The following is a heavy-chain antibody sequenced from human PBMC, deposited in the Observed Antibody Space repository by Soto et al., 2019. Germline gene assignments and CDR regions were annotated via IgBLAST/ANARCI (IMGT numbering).Heavy chain of an antibody. D-gene: IGHD3-3*01. V-gene: IGHV3-11*01. Sequence: VGSLRLSCAASGFTFSDYYMSWIRQAPGKGLEWVSYISSSGSTIYYADSVKGRFTISRDNAKNSLYLQMNSLRAEDTAVYYCARDRYSDFWSGYYTGIFFDPWGQGTLVTVSS. CDR1: GFTFSDYY. J-gene: IGHJ5*02. CDR3: ARDRYSDFWSGYYTGIFFDP. CDR2: ISSSGSTI.